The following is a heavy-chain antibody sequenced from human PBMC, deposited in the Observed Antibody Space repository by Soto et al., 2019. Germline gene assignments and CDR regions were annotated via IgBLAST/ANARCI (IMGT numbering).Heavy chain of an antibody. D-gene: IGHD2-21*01. J-gene: IGHJ4*02. CDR1: GGSFSGHF. CDR2: INHSGST. V-gene: IGHV4-34*01. CDR3: ARGISLIVEVQRDAPDKYYFDS. Sequence: QVQLQQWGAGLLKPSEPLSLTCAVYGGSFSGHFWSWIRQPPGKGLEWIGEINHSGSTNFNPSLKGRVPISVDTSKNQFSLKMNSLTAADTAVYYCARGISLIVEVQRDAPDKYYFDSWGQGTVVTVSS.